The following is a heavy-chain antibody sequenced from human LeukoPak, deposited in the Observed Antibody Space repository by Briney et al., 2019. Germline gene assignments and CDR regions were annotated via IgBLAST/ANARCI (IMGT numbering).Heavy chain of an antibody. CDR2: IIPIFGTS. D-gene: IGHD6-13*01. CDR3: ANTIAAAGTRYFYYMDV. J-gene: IGHJ6*03. CDR1: GGTFSSYG. Sequence: SVKVSCKASGGTFSSYGISWVRQAPGQGLEWMGGIIPIFGTSNYAQKFQGRVTITADESTSTAYMELRSLRSEDTAMYYCANTIAAAGTRYFYYMDVWGKGTTVTVSS. V-gene: IGHV1-69*13.